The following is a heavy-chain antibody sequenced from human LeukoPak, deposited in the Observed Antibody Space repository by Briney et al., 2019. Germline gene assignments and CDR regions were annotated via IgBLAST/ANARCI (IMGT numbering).Heavy chain of an antibody. V-gene: IGHV3-30-3*01. D-gene: IGHD3-22*01. Sequence: PGGSLRLSCAASGFTFSSYAMHWVRQAPGKGLEWVAVISYDGSNKYYADSVKGRFTISRDNSKNTLYLQMNSLRAEDTAVYYCARGSTMSRLFDYWGQGTLVTVSS. CDR3: ARGSTMSRLFDY. J-gene: IGHJ4*02. CDR2: ISYDGSNK. CDR1: GFTFSSYA.